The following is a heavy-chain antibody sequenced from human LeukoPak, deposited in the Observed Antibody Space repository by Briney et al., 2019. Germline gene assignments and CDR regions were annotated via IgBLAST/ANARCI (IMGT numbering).Heavy chain of an antibody. CDR2: IRSKAYGGTT. D-gene: IGHD3-10*01. J-gene: IGHJ4*02. V-gene: IGHV3-49*03. CDR3: TRVRLWFGEYLFDY. Sequence: GGSLRLSCTASGFTFGDYAMSWFRQAPGKGLEWVGFIRSKAYGGTTEYAASVKGRFTISRDDSKSIAYLQMNSLKTEDTAVYYCTRVRLWFGEYLFDYWGQGTLVTVSS. CDR1: GFTFGDYA.